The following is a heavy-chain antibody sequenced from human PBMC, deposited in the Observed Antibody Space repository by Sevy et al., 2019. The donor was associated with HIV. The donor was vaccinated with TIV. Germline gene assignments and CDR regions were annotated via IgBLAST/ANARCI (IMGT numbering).Heavy chain of an antibody. CDR2: IIPIFGTA. CDR3: AGGVVVSSSLTYYYYGMDV. V-gene: IGHV1-69*13. D-gene: IGHD3-22*01. Sequence: ASVKVSCKASGGTFSSYAISWVRQAPGQGLEWMGGIIPIFGTANYAQKFQGRVTITADESTSTAYMKLSSLRSEDTAVYYCAGGVVVSSSLTYYYYGMDVWGQGTTVTVSS. J-gene: IGHJ6*02. CDR1: GGTFSSYA.